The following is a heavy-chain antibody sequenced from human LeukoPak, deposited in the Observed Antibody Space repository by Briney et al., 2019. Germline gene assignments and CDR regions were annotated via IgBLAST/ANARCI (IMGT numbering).Heavy chain of an antibody. CDR3: ARDLDYYYYYMDV. CDR2: IKQDGSEK. Sequence: GGSLRLSCAASGFTFSSYWMSWVRQAPGKGLEWVANIKQDGSEKYYVDSVKGRFTISRDNAKNSLYLQMNSLRAEDTAVYYCARDLDYYYYYMDVWGKGTTVTASS. V-gene: IGHV3-7*01. J-gene: IGHJ6*03. CDR1: GFTFSSYW.